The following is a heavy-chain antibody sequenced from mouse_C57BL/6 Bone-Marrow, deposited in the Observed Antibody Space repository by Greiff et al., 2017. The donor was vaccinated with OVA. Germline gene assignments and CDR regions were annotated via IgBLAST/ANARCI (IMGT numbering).Heavy chain of an antibody. CDR2: INPNNGGT. V-gene: IGHV1-22*01. CDR3: ARRDGYDYTWFAY. Sequence: VQLQQSGPELVQPGASVKMSCKASGYTFTDYHMHWVKQRPGKSLEWIGYINPNNGGTSYNQKFKGKATLTVNKSSSTAYMELRSLTSEDSAVYYCARRDGYDYTWFAYWGQGTLVTVSA. J-gene: IGHJ3*01. D-gene: IGHD2-4*01. CDR1: GYTFTDYH.